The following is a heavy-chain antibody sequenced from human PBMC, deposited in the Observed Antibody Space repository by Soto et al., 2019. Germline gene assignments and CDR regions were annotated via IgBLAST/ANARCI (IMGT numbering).Heavy chain of an antibody. D-gene: IGHD3-3*01. V-gene: IGHV1-18*01. CDR2: ISAYNGNT. CDR1: GYTFTSYG. CDR3: ARAGHYDFWSGYYTDNYYYYMDV. Sequence: ASVKVSCKASGYTFTSYGISWVRQAPGQGLEWMGWISAYNGNTNYAQKLQGRVTMTTDTSTSTAYMELRSLRSDDTAVYYCARAGHYDFWSGYYTDNYYYYMDVWGKGTTVTVSS. J-gene: IGHJ6*03.